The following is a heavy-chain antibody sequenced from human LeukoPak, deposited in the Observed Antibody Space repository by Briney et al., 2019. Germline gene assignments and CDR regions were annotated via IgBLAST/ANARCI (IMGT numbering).Heavy chain of an antibody. D-gene: IGHD6-13*01. Sequence: GGSLRLSCAASGFTFSSYAMSWVRQAPGKGLEWVSAISGSGGSTYYADSVKGRFTISRDNSKNTLYLQMNSLRAEDTAVYYCAKGPIKWQQLANGFDYWGQGTLVTVSS. V-gene: IGHV3-23*01. CDR2: ISGSGGST. CDR3: AKGPIKWQQLANGFDY. J-gene: IGHJ4*02. CDR1: GFTFSSYA.